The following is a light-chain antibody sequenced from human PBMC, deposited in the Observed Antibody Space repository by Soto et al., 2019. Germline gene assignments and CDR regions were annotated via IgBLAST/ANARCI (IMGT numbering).Light chain of an antibody. CDR3: MQALQTPRT. V-gene: IGKV2-28*01. CDR2: LGS. J-gene: IGKJ1*01. Sequence: DIVMTQSPLSLPVTPGEPASISCRSSQSLLHSNGYNYLDWYLQKPGQSPQVLIFLGSNRASGVPDRFSGSGSGTDFTLKINRVEAEDVGVYYCMQALQTPRTFGQGTKVEIK. CDR1: QSLLHSNGYNY.